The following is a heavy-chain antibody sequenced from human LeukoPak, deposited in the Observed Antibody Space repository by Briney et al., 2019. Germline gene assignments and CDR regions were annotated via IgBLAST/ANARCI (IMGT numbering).Heavy chain of an antibody. J-gene: IGHJ4*02. V-gene: IGHV1-46*01. D-gene: IGHD6-19*01. Sequence: ASVKVSCKASGYTFTSYYMHWVRQAPGQGLGWMGIINPSGGSTSYAQKFQGRVTITADKSTSTAYMELSSLRSEDTAVYYCARDRGYSSGWYDYWGQGTLVTVSS. CDR3: ARDRGYSSGWYDY. CDR1: GYTFTSYY. CDR2: INPSGGST.